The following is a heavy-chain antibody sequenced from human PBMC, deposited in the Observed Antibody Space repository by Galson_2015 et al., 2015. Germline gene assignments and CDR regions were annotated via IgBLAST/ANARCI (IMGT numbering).Heavy chain of an antibody. Sequence: SLRLSCAASGFTFSSYSMNWVRQAPGKGLEWVSSISSSSSYIYYADSVKGRFTISRDNAKNSLYLQMNSLRAEDTAVYYCARDSSLTPAQWLVRSYWFDPWGQGTLVTVSS. CDR2: ISSSSSYI. V-gene: IGHV3-21*01. CDR3: ARDSSLTPAQWLVRSYWFDP. D-gene: IGHD6-19*01. CDR1: GFTFSSYS. J-gene: IGHJ5*02.